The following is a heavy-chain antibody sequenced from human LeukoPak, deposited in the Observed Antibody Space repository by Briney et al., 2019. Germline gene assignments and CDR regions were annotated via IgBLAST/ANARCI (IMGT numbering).Heavy chain of an antibody. D-gene: IGHD1-14*01. Sequence: GGSLRLSCAASGFTFSSYGMHWVRQAPGKGLEWVAVISYDGSKKYYADSVKGRFTISRDNSKNTLYLQMNSLRAEDTAVYYCAKEGYNMGFDYWGQGTLVTVSS. V-gene: IGHV3-30*18. CDR3: AKEGYNMGFDY. J-gene: IGHJ4*02. CDR2: ISYDGSKK. CDR1: GFTFSSYG.